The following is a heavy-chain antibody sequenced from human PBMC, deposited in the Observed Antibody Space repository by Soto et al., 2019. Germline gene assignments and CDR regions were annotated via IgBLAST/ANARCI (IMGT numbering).Heavy chain of an antibody. D-gene: IGHD6-6*01. J-gene: IGHJ3*02. CDR2: MYYSGRT. Sequence: QVQLQESGPGLVKPSQTLSLTCTVSGGSISSGGYYWSWIRQHPGKGLEWIGYMYYSGRTYYNPSLKSLVTISVDTSKNQFSLKLSSVTAADTAVYYCARGPEYSDAFDIWGQGTMVTVSS. CDR1: GGSISSGGYY. V-gene: IGHV4-31*01. CDR3: ARGPEYSDAFDI.